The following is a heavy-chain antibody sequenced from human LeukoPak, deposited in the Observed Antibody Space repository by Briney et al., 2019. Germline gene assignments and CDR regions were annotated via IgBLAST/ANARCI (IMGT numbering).Heavy chain of an antibody. V-gene: IGHV3-48*04. J-gene: IGHJ6*02. Sequence: GGSLRLSCAASGFSFSSYSMNWVRQAPGKGLEWVSYISHIGSTMSYADSVKGRFTISRDNARNSLYLQMNSLRAEDTAVYYCAIPPLSGTGSSRPLAEMDVWGQGTTVTVSS. CDR2: ISHIGSTM. D-gene: IGHD3-10*01. CDR3: AIPPLSGTGSSRPLAEMDV. CDR1: GFSFSSYS.